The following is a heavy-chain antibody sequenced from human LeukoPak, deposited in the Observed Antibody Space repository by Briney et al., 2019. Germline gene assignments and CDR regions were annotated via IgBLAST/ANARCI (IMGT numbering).Heavy chain of an antibody. CDR3: ARIENWFDP. CDR2: IYYSGST. CDR1: GGSISSYY. Sequence: SETLSLTCTVSGGSISSYYWSWIRQPPGKGLEWIGYIYYSGSTNYNPSLKSRVAISVDMSKNQFSLKLSSVTAADTAVYYCARIENWFDPWGQGTLVTVSS. J-gene: IGHJ5*02. V-gene: IGHV4-59*08.